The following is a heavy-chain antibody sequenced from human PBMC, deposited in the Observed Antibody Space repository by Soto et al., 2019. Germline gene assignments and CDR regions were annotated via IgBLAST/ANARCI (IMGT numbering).Heavy chain of an antibody. V-gene: IGHV3-23*05. CDR2: ISIGGTT. J-gene: IGHJ4*02. D-gene: IGHD1-7*01. CDR3: AKNYFFDN. Sequence: VGSLRLSCAASGFTFDSYAMSWVRQAPGKGLEWVSSISIGGTTYYADSVKGRFTISRDNSRNTLYLQMNSLRAEDTAFYYCAKNYFFDNWGQGPLVTVSS. CDR1: GFTFDSYA.